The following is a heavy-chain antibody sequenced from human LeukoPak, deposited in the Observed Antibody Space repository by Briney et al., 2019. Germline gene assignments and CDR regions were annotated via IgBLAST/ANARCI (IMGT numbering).Heavy chain of an antibody. J-gene: IGHJ4*02. V-gene: IGHV3-48*03. CDR2: ISSSGSTI. CDR3: ATHYYASKNY. D-gene: IGHD3-22*01. Sequence: GGSLRLSCAASGFTYSSHEMTWLRQAPGKGLEWVSYISSSGSTIYYADSVKGRFTISRDNAKNSLYLQMNSLRGEDTAVYYCATHYYASKNYWGQGTLVTVSS. CDR1: GFTYSSHE.